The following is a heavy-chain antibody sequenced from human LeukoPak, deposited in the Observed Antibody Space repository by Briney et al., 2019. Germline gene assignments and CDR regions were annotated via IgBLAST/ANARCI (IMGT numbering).Heavy chain of an antibody. J-gene: IGHJ4*02. CDR3: AKDRETTASGTFDY. V-gene: IGHV3-30*18. Sequence: PGGSLRLSCAASGFTFSNYGMHYVRQAPGKGLEWIAVISEDGRNKNFADSVKVRFTISRDNSNNTLSLQMNSLEPEDTGVYYCAKDRETTASGTFDYWGQGTLVTVSS. D-gene: IGHD6-13*01. CDR1: GFTFSNYG. CDR2: ISEDGRNK.